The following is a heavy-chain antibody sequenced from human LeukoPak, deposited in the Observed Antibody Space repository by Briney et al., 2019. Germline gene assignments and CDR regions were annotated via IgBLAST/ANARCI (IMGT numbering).Heavy chain of an antibody. CDR1: GGTFSSYA. J-gene: IGHJ4*02. D-gene: IGHD6-19*01. CDR3: ARGGQQWLVSIY. Sequence: SVKVSCKASGGTFSSYAISWVRQAPGQGLEWMGGIIPIFGTANYAQKFQGRVTITADESTSTAYMELSSLRSEDTAVYYCARGGQQWLVSIYWGQGTLVTVSS. V-gene: IGHV1-69*13. CDR2: IIPIFGTA.